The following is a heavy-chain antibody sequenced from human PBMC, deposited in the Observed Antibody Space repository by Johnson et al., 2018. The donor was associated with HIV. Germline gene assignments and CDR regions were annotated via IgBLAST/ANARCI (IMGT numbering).Heavy chain of an antibody. J-gene: IGHJ3*02. CDR1: GFPFDDFA. CDR2: INSDGSST. Sequence: VQLVESGGGLVQPGRSLRLSCVASGFPFDDFAMHWVRLPPGKGLVWVSRINSDGSSTSYADSVKGRFTISRDNAKNTLYLQMNSLRAEDTAVYYCARAVCRGGRCYSHDAFDIWGQGTMVTVSS. D-gene: IGHD2-15*01. CDR3: ARAVCRGGRCYSHDAFDI. V-gene: IGHV3-74*02.